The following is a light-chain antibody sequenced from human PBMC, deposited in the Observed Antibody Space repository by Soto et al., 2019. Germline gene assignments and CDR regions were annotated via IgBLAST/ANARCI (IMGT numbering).Light chain of an antibody. CDR2: AAS. CDR1: QGIYNY. Sequence: DTQMTKSQSSLSASVGDRVTITCRASQGIYNYLAWYQQKPGKVPKILIYAASSLVSGVPSRFSGSGSGTDFTLTISSLQPEDVANYYCQKCNSAPFTFGPGTKVDIK. CDR3: QKCNSAPFT. V-gene: IGKV1-27*01. J-gene: IGKJ3*01.